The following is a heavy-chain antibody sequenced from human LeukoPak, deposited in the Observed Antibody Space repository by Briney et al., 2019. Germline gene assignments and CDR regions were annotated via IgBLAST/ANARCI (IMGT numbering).Heavy chain of an antibody. CDR3: ARTIVVRYYYYYGMDV. CDR1: GYTFTSYD. J-gene: IGHJ6*02. CDR2: MNPNSGNT. D-gene: IGHD2-15*01. V-gene: IGHV1-8*01. Sequence: GASVKVSCKASGYTFTSYDINWVRQATGQGLEWMGWMNPNSGNTGYAQKFQGRVTMTRNTPISTAYMELSSLRSEDTAVYYCARTIVVRYYYYYGMDVRGQGTTVTVSS.